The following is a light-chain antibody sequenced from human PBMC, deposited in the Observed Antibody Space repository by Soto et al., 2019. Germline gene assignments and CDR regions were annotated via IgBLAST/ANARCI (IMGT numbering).Light chain of an antibody. CDR2: DAS. V-gene: IGKV1-33*01. CDR1: QDIRHY. J-gene: IGKJ4*01. Sequence: IQMTQSPSSLSASVGDRVTITCQASQDIRHYLNWYQHKPGEAPKLLIYDASNWETGVPSRFSGGGSGTHFTLTISTLQPEDFSTYSCQQDDNLPLTVGGSPKLES. CDR3: QQDDNLPLT.